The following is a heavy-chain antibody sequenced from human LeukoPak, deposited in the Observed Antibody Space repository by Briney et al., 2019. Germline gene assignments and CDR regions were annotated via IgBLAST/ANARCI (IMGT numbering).Heavy chain of an antibody. CDR3: ARTYCSGSGCYQIDY. CDR1: GFTFSSHT. J-gene: IGHJ4*02. D-gene: IGHD2-15*01. CDR2: ISSSRTI. Sequence: GGSLRLSCAASGFTFSSHTMDWVRQAPGKGLEWVSYISSSRTIYYTDSVKGRFTISRDNAKNSVFLQMNSLRAEDTAVYYCARTYCSGSGCYQIDYWGQGTLVTVSS. V-gene: IGHV3-48*01.